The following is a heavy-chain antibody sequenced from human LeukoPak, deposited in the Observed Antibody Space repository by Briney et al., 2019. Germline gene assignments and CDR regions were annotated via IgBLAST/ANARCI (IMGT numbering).Heavy chain of an antibody. CDR2: ISSSGTTI. J-gene: IGHJ4*02. CDR3: ARVWGLAVAGGEIEY. CDR1: GFTFSSYS. Sequence: GGSLRLSCAASGFTFSSYSMNWVRQAPGKGLEWVSYISSSGTTIYYADSVKGRFTISRDNAKNSLYLQMNSLRDEDTAVYYCARVWGLAVAGGEIEYWGQGTLVTVSS. D-gene: IGHD6-13*01. V-gene: IGHV3-48*02.